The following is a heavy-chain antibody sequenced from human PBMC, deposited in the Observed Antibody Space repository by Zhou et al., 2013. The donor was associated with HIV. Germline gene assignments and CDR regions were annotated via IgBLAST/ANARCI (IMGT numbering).Heavy chain of an antibody. D-gene: IGHD1-1*01. CDR1: GGTFSSYA. V-gene: IGHV1-69*12. CDR3: ARDRRDGYNSGLYYFDY. J-gene: IGHJ4*02. CDR2: LIPIFATP. Sequence: QVQLVQSGAEVKKPGSSVKVSCKASGGTFSSYAINWVRQAPGQGLEWMGGLIPIFATPNYAQSFQGRVTISADESTSTAYMELSSLTSDDTAVYYCARDRRDGYNSGLYYFDYWGQGTLVTVSS.